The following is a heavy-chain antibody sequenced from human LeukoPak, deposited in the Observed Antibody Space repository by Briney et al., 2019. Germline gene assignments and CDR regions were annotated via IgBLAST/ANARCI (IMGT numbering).Heavy chain of an antibody. D-gene: IGHD3-10*01. CDR3: ARQTFGVLYFDS. CDR2: IYNSGST. V-gene: IGHV4-61*02. J-gene: IGHJ4*02. CDR1: GGSISRGSYY. Sequence: SETLSLTCIVSGGSISRGSYYWNWIRQPAGKGLEWMGRIYNSGSTNYNPSLKSRVSISTDMSKNQVSLTLNSVTAADTAVYYCARQTFGVLYFDSWGQGTLVIVSS.